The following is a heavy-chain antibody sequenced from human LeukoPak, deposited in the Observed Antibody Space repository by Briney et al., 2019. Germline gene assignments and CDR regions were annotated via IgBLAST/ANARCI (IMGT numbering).Heavy chain of an antibody. J-gene: IGHJ1*01. CDR1: GYSFTSYW. CDR3: ARQRGIAAAGTRYFQH. Sequence: GESLKISCKGSGYSFTSYWIGWVRQMPGKGLEWMGIIYPGDSDTRYSPSFQGQVTISADKSISTAYLQWSSLKASDTAMYYCARQRGIAAAGTRYFQHWGQGTLVTVSS. V-gene: IGHV5-51*01. CDR2: IYPGDSDT. D-gene: IGHD6-13*01.